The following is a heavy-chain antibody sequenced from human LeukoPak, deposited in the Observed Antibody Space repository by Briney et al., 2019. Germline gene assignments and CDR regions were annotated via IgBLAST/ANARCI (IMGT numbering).Heavy chain of an antibody. J-gene: IGHJ3*02. CDR2: ISYIGST. Sequence: MASETLSLTCAVSADSLSSHYWTWIRQAPGKGLEWIGYISYIGSTNYNPSLKSRVTISIDTSKNQFSLKLSSVTAADTAVYYCARDLVTVTKGFDIWGQGTMVSVSS. CDR1: ADSLSSHY. D-gene: IGHD4-17*01. V-gene: IGHV4-59*11. CDR3: ARDLVTVTKGFDI.